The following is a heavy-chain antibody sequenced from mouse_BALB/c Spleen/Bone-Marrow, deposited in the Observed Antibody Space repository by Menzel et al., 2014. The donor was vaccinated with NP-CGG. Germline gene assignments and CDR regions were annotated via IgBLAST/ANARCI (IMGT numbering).Heavy chain of an antibody. J-gene: IGHJ4*01. CDR2: INPGSGDI. CDR1: GYAFCNYL. D-gene: IGHD1-1*01. CDR3: ARFIATAYAMDY. Sequence: VQLVESGAELVRPGTSVKVSCKASGYAFCNYLIEWVKQRPGQGLEWIGVINPGSGDINYNEKFKGKAALTADKSSSTAYMQLSSLTSDDSAVYFCARFIATAYAMDYWGQGTSVTVSS. V-gene: IGHV1-54*01.